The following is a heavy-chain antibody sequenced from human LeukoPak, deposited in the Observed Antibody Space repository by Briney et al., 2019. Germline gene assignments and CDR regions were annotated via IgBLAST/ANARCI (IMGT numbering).Heavy chain of an antibody. CDR3: AKVGSIAVAGMTGDYFDY. CDR2: IRYDGSNK. J-gene: IGHJ4*02. CDR1: GLTFDDYG. Sequence: GGSLRLSCAASGLTFDDYGMSWVRQAPGKGLEWVAFIRYDGSNKYYADSVKGRFTISRDNSKNTLYLQMNSLRAEDTAVYYCAKVGSIAVAGMTGDYFDYWGQGTLVTVSS. V-gene: IGHV3-30*02. D-gene: IGHD6-19*01.